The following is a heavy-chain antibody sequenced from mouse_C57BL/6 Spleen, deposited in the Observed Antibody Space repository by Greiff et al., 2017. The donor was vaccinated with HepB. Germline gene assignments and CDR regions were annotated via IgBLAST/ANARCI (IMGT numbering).Heavy chain of an antibody. CDR2: INPYNGGT. CDR3: ARWGLLRAY. V-gene: IGHV1-19*01. CDR1: GYTFTDYY. D-gene: IGHD2-3*01. J-gene: IGHJ3*01. Sequence: VQLQQSGPVLVKPGASVKMSCKASGYTFTDYYMNWVKQSHGKSLEWIGVINPYNGGTSYNQKFKGKATLTVDKSSSTAYMERNSLTSEDSAVYYCARWGLLRAYWGQGTLVTVSA.